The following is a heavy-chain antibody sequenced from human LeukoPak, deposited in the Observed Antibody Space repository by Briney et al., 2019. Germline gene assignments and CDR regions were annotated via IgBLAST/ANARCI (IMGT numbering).Heavy chain of an antibody. V-gene: IGHV3-23*01. CDR2: ISGSGGST. CDR1: GFTFSSYG. J-gene: IGHJ6*04. CDR3: VKSGSSRMDV. Sequence: GGTLRLSCAASGFTFSSYGMSWVRQAPGKGLEWVSAISGSGGSTYYADSVKGRFTISRDNSKNTLYLQMNSLRAEDTAVYYCVKSGSSRMDVWGKGTTVTIYS. D-gene: IGHD6-19*01.